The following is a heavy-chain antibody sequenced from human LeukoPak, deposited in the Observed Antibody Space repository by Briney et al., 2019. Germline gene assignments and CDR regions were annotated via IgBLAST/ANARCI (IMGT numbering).Heavy chain of an antibody. V-gene: IGHV1-69*05. CDR2: IIPIFGTA. CDR3: VRDREDFDWSALPLFDY. D-gene: IGHD3-9*01. Sequence: SVKVSCKASGGTFSSYAISWVRQAPGQGLEWMGRIIPIFGTANYAQKFQGRVTITTDESTSTAYMELRSLRSDDTAVYYCVRDREDFDWSALPLFDYWGQGTLVTVSS. J-gene: IGHJ4*02. CDR1: GGTFSSYA.